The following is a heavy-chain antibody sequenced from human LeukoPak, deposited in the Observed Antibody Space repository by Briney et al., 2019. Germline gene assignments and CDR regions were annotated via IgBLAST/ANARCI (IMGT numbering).Heavy chain of an antibody. D-gene: IGHD5-12*01. CDR1: GFTFSSYG. J-gene: IGHJ4*02. CDR3: ARTGYGRDYFDY. Sequence: GGSLRLSCAASGFTFSSYGMHWVRQAPGKGLEWVANIKQDGSEKYYVDSVKGRFTISRDNAKNSLYLQMNSLRAEDTAVYYCARTGYGRDYFDYWGQGTLVTVSS. V-gene: IGHV3-7*01. CDR2: IKQDGSEK.